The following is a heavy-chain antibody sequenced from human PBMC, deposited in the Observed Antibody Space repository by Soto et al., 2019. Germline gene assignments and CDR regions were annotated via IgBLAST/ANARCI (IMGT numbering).Heavy chain of an antibody. V-gene: IGHV1-69*13. CDR1: GSTFSSYA. Sequence: SVKVSCKASGSTFSSYAISWVRQAPGQGLEWMGGIIPIFGTANYAQKFQGRVTITADESTSTAYMELSSLRSEDTAVYYCARMDDISGYFYLIKLGYHYGMAVWGPGTTVTVSS. CDR3: ARMDDISGYFYLIKLGYHYGMAV. D-gene: IGHD3-22*01. CDR2: IIPIFGTA. J-gene: IGHJ6*01.